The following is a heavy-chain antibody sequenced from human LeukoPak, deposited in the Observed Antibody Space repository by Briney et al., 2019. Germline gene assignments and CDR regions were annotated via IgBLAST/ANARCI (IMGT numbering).Heavy chain of an antibody. CDR3: TTDEDWNYARKDV. CDR2: TVSEIDGGTT. J-gene: IGHJ6*02. Sequence: GGSLRLSCAASGLTFNYAWMSWVRQVPGKGLEWVGQTVSEIDGGTTDYATPVKGRFTISRDDSKSTLYLQMNSLKIEDTAVYYCTTDEDWNYARKDVWGQGATVIVSS. D-gene: IGHD1-7*01. CDR1: GLTFNYAW. V-gene: IGHV3-15*04.